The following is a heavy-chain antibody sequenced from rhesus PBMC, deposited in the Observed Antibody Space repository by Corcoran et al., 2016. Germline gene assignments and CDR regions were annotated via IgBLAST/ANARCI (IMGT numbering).Heavy chain of an antibody. J-gene: IGHJ4*01. CDR1: GYNFTDYY. Sequence: QVQLVQSGAEVKKPGSSVKVSCKASGYNFTDYYMHWVRQAPRQGLEGMGWINPQNGNTKYAQKFQGRVTMTRDKSTSTAYMELSSLRSEDTAVYYCASSNYRVANWGQGVLVTVSS. CDR3: ASSNYRVAN. D-gene: IGHD1-44*01. V-gene: IGHV1S2*01. CDR2: INPQNGNT.